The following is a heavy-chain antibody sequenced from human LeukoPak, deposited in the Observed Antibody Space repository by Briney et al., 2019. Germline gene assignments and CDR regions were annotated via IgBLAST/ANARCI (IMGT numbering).Heavy chain of an antibody. CDR1: GFTFSSYA. CDR2: ISGSGGST. CDR3: AKCITIFGVVRSPSFDY. V-gene: IGHV3-23*01. J-gene: IGHJ4*02. Sequence: GGSLRLSCAASGFTFSSYAMSWVRQAPGKGLEWVSAISGSGGSTYYADSVKGRFTISRDNSKNTLYLQMNSLRAEDTAVYYCAKCITIFGVVRSPSFDYWGQGTLVTVSS. D-gene: IGHD3-3*01.